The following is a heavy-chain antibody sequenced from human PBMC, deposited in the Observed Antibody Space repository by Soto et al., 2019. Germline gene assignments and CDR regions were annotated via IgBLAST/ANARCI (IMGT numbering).Heavy chain of an antibody. CDR3: ARSIDP. Sequence: QVQLQESGPGLVKPSQTLSLTCTVSGGSISSGGYYWSWIRQHPGKGLEWIGYIYYSGSTYYNPSLXRXITISVDSSKHPCSLKLSSVTAADPAVYYCARSIDPWGQGTLVTVSS. CDR2: IYYSGST. V-gene: IGHV4-31*03. J-gene: IGHJ5*02. CDR1: GGSISSGGYY.